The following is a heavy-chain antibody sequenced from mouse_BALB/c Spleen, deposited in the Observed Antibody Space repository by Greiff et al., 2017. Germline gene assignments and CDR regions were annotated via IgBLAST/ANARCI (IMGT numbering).Heavy chain of an antibody. V-gene: IGHV14-3*02. CDR1: GFNIKDTY. Sequence: EVKLVESGAELVKPGASVKLSCTASGFNIKDTYMHWVKQRPEQGLEWIGRIDPANGNTKYDPKFQGKATITADTSSNTAYLQLSSLTSEDTAVYYCAGWFAYWGQGTLVTVSA. CDR3: AGWFAY. CDR2: IDPANGNT. J-gene: IGHJ3*01.